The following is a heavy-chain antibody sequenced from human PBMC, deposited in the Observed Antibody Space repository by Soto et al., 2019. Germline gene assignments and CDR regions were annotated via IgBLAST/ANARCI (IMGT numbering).Heavy chain of an antibody. D-gene: IGHD2-15*01. V-gene: IGHV4-59*01. CDR3: ARATYCSGGYCSSHASDI. J-gene: IGHJ3*02. CDR2: IYYSGST. CDR1: GGSMSSYY. Sequence: QVQLQESGPGLVKPSETVSLTCTVSGGSMSSYYWTWIRQPPGKGLEWIGYIYYSGSTNYSPSPKSRVTISVDTAKNQLSLNLSSVTAADTAVYYCARATYCSGGYCSSHASDIWGQGTMVTVSS.